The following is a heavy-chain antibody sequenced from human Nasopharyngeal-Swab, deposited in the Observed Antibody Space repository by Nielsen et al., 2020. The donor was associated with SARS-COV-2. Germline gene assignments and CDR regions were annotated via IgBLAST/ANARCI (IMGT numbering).Heavy chain of an antibody. CDR1: GYTFTSYA. D-gene: IGHD3-9*01. CDR2: INTNTGNP. Sequence: ASVKVSCKASGYTFTSYAMNWVRQAPGQGLEWMGWINTNTGNPTCAQGFTGRFVFSLDTSVSTAYLQISSLKAEDTAVYYCARESYDILTGPSYYYGMDVWGQGTTVTVSS. CDR3: ARESYDILTGPSYYYGMDV. V-gene: IGHV7-4-1*02. J-gene: IGHJ6*02.